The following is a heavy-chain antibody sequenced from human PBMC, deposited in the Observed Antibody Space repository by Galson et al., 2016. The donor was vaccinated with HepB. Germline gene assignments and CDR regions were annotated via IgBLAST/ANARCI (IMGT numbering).Heavy chain of an antibody. J-gene: IGHJ3*01. D-gene: IGHD1-26*01. CDR3: ARGVVGTSTDAFDV. CDR1: GYTFTGHY. CDR2: IDPNSGDT. Sequence: SVKVSCKASGYTFTGHYIHWVRQAPGQGLEWMGWIDPNSGDTHYSKRFEGWVTMTRDTSISTAYMEVTRLKSNDTALFYCARGVVGTSTDAFDVWGQGTTVTVS. V-gene: IGHV1-2*04.